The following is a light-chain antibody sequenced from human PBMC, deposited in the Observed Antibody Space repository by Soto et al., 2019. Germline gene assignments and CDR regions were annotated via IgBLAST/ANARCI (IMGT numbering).Light chain of an antibody. CDR3: QQSNNWPPLYT. V-gene: IGKV3-11*01. J-gene: IGKJ2*01. Sequence: EIVLTQSPATLSLSPGERATLSCRASQSVSTCLAWYQQKPGQAPRLLIYDASNRATGIPARFSGSGSGTDFTFTISSLEPEDFAVYYCQQSNNWPPLYTFGQGTKLEIK. CDR1: QSVSTC. CDR2: DAS.